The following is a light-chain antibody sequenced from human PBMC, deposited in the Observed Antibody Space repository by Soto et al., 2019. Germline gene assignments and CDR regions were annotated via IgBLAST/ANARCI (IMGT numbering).Light chain of an antibody. CDR3: QQYNNWPPIT. J-gene: IGKJ5*01. Sequence: EMVMTQSPATLSVSPGDRATLSCRASQSVSYKLAWYQQKPGQPPRLLIYDTSTRATGIPARFSGSGSGTEFTLTISSLPSEDFAVYCCQQYNNWPPITFGQGTRLEIK. V-gene: IGKV3-15*01. CDR2: DTS. CDR1: QSVSYK.